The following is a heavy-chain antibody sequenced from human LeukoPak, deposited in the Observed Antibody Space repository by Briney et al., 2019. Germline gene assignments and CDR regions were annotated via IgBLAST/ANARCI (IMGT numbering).Heavy chain of an antibody. V-gene: IGHV4-34*01. CDR1: GGSFSGYY. CDR2: INHSGST. CDR3: ARRGVRGVISDYYYYMDV. J-gene: IGHJ6*03. Sequence: SETLSLTCAVYGGSFSGYYWSWIRQPPGKGLEWIGEINHSGSTNYNPSLKGRVTISVDTSKNQFSLKLSSVTAADTAVYYCARRGVRGVISDYYYYMDVWGKGTTVTISS. D-gene: IGHD3-10*01.